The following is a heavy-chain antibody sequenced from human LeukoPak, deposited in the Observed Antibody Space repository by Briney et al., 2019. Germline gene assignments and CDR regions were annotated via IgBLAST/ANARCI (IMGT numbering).Heavy chain of an antibody. CDR3: ARRVQTTGVFDY. V-gene: IGHV1-2*06. J-gene: IGHJ4*02. CDR1: GYTFTYYY. CDR2: INPKTGGT. Sequence: ASIKVSCKASGYTFTYYYMHWVRQAPCQGLQWMGRINPKTGGTNYAQKFQGRVTMTGDTSISTAYMELTRLGSDDTAVYYCARRVQTTGVFDYWGQGTLVTVSS. D-gene: IGHD2-8*01.